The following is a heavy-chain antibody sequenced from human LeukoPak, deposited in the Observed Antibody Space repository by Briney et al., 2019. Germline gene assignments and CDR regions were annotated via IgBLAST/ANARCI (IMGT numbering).Heavy chain of an antibody. CDR3: AKAFREYGSSTYSSFDI. CDR2: ITGTT. D-gene: IGHD6-13*01. Sequence: GGSLRLSCAASGFTFSSYAMSWVRQAPGEGLQWVSTITGTTDYADSVRGRFTISRDNSKNILYLQMNSLSTEDTAIYYCAKAFREYGSSTYSSFDIWGQGTMVTVSS. CDR1: GFTFSSYA. J-gene: IGHJ3*02. V-gene: IGHV3-23*01.